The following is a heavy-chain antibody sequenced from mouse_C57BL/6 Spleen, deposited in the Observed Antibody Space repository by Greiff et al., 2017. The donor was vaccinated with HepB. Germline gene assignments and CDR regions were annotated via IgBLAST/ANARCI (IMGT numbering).Heavy chain of an antibody. D-gene: IGHD1-1*01. CDR2: ISDGGSYT. J-gene: IGHJ4*01. CDR3: ARCRGSYAMDY. V-gene: IGHV5-4*03. Sequence: DVMLVESGGGLVKPGGSLKLSCAASGFTFSSYAMSWVRQTPEKRLEWVATISDGGSYTYYPDNVKGRFTISRDNAKNNLYLQMSHLKSEDTAMYYCARCRGSYAMDYWGQGTSVTVSS. CDR1: GFTFSSYA.